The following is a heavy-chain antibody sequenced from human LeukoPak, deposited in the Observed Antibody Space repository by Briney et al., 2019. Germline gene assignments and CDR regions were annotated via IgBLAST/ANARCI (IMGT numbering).Heavy chain of an antibody. V-gene: IGHV3-48*04. J-gene: IGHJ6*03. CDR2: ISSSSSTI. CDR3: AREAKAYCSTPRGYAGLYCYYMDA. CDR1: GFTFSSYS. D-gene: IGHD2-2*01. Sequence: GGSLRLSCAASGFTFSSYSMNWVRQAPGKGLEWVSYISSSSSTIYYADSVKGRFTISRDNAKNSLYLQMNSLRAADTAVYYGAREAKAYCSTPRGYAGLYCYYMDAWGKGTTVTVSS.